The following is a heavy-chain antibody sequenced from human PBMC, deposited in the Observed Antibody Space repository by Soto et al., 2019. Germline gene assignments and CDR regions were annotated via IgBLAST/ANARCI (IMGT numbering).Heavy chain of an antibody. CDR1: GFTFSNAW. CDR2: IKSSADGGTA. V-gene: IGHV3-15*01. CDR3: ATLGGNLGAFDY. J-gene: IGHJ4*02. Sequence: EVQLVESGGGLVKPGGSLRLSCAASGFTFSNAWMSWVRQAPGKGLEWVGRIKSSADGGTADHAAPVQGRFAISRDDSKNTLYLQMNSLKTEDTAVYYCATLGGNLGAFDYWGQGTLVTVSS. D-gene: IGHD3-16*01.